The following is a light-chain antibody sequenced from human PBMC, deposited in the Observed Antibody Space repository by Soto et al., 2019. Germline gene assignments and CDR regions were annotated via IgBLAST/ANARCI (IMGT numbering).Light chain of an antibody. CDR3: QEYDSAART. CDR2: GAS. Sequence: DVQMTQSPSSLSASVGDRVTITCRASQGISNSLAWYQQRPGRVPKLLIYGASNLQSEVPSRFSGSGSGTDFTLTISSLQPEDVATYYCQEYDSAARTFGQGT. J-gene: IGKJ1*01. CDR1: QGISNS. V-gene: IGKV1-27*01.